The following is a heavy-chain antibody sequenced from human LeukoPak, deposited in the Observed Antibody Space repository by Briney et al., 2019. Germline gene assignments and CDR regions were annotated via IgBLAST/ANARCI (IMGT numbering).Heavy chain of an antibody. V-gene: IGHV3-30*02. CDR3: AKVGTRIRYFDWLSKGGAFDI. J-gene: IGHJ3*02. CDR1: GFTFSSYG. CDR2: IRYDGSNK. Sequence: PGGSLRLSCAASGFTFSSYGMHWVRQAPGKGLEWVAFIRYDGSNKYYADSVKGRFTISRDNSKNTLYLQMNSLRAEDTAVYYCAKVGTRIRYFDWLSKGGAFDIWGQGTMVTVSS. D-gene: IGHD3-9*01.